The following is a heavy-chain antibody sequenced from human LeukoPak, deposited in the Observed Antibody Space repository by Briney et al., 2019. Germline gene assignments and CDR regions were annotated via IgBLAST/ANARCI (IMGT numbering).Heavy chain of an antibody. D-gene: IGHD2-15*01. CDR3: ARHGQLYCSGGSCPYYFDY. J-gene: IGHJ4*02. Sequence: PSETLSLTCTVSGGSIRSSYYYWGWIRQPPGKGLEWIGSIYDSGSTYYNPSLKSRVTISVDTSKNQFSLKLNSVTAADTAVYYCARHGQLYCSGGSCPYYFDYWGQGTLVTVSS. CDR2: IYDSGST. V-gene: IGHV4-39*01. CDR1: GGSIRSSYYY.